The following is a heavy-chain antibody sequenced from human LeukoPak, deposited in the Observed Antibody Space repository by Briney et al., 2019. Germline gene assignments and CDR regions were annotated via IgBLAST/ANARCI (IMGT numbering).Heavy chain of an antibody. CDR2: IYTSGST. CDR3: ARDRPAAGQDWFDP. D-gene: IGHD6-13*01. J-gene: IGHJ5*02. CDR1: GGSISSGSYY. Sequence: SETLSLTCTVSGGSISSGSYYWSWIRQPAGKGLEWIGRIYTSGSTNYNPSLKSRVTMSVDTSKNQFSLKLSSVTAADTAVYYCARDRPAAGQDWFDPWGQGTLVTVSS. V-gene: IGHV4-61*02.